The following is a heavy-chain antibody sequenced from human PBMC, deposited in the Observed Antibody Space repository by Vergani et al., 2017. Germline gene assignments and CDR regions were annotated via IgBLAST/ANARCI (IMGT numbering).Heavy chain of an antibody. V-gene: IGHV3-30-3*01. D-gene: IGHD3-3*01. Sequence: QVQLVESGGGVVQPGRSLRLSCAASGFTFSSYAMHWVRQAPGKGLEWVAIISYAGSNKYYADSVKGRFTISRDNSKHALYLQMNSLRAEYTAVYYCARESRGPFWSSYYNYYYYMDVWGKGTSVTVSS. CDR1: GFTFSSYA. CDR3: ARESRGPFWSSYYNYYYYMDV. CDR2: ISYAGSNK. J-gene: IGHJ6*03.